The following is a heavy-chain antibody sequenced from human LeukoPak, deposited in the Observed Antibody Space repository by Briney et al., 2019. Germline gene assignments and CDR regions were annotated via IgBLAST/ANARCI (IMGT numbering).Heavy chain of an antibody. V-gene: IGHV3-23*01. Sequence: PGGSLRLSCAASGFTFSSYAVTWVRQAPGKGLEWVSSITGSGDTAFYADSVKGRFTISRDNSKNMLYLQMHRLRVEDTAVYYCVKDYSTIAAAANPLFDYWGQGALVTVSS. CDR3: VKDYSTIAAAANPLFDY. J-gene: IGHJ4*02. CDR2: ITGSGDTA. CDR1: GFTFSSYA. D-gene: IGHD6-25*01.